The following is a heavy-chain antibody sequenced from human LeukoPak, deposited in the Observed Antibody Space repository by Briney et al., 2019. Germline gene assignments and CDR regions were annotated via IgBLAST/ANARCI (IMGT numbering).Heavy chain of an antibody. CDR3: TTHYDSSGYCVY. V-gene: IGHV3-73*01. D-gene: IGHD3-22*01. J-gene: IGHJ4*02. Sequence: GGSLRLSCAASGFTFSGSAMHWVRQASGKGLEWVGRIRSKANSYATAYAASVKGRFTISRDDSKNTAYLQMNSLKTEDTAVYYCTTHYDSSGYCVYWGQGTLVTVSS. CDR2: IRSKANSYAT. CDR1: GFTFSGSA.